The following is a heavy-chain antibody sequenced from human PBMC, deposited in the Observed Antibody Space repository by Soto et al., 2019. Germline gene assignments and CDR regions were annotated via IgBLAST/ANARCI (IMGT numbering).Heavy chain of an antibody. Sequence: GGSLRLSCTASGFTFGDYAMSWFRQAPGKGLEWVGFIRSKAYGGTTEYAASVKGRFTISRDDSKSIAYLQMNSLKTEDTAVYYCTRTHHCSSTSCYRFGSGWPALFDYWGQGTLVTVSS. V-gene: IGHV3-49*03. CDR1: GFTFGDYA. D-gene: IGHD2-2*02. CDR2: IRSKAYGGTT. J-gene: IGHJ4*02. CDR3: TRTHHCSSTSCYRFGSGWPALFDY.